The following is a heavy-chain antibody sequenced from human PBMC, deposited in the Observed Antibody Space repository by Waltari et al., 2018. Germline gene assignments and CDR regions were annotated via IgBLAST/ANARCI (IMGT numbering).Heavy chain of an antibody. CDR3: ARQGGAMDYDY. V-gene: IGHV3-30-3*01. Sequence: QVQLVESGGGLVQPGRSLSLSCAASGCPFRFYAMHGVRQAPGKGLEGVAVISYDGSNKYYADSVKGRFTISRDNSKNTLYLQMNSLRAEDTAVYYCARQGGAMDYDYWGQGTLVTVSS. CDR1: GCPFRFYA. J-gene: IGHJ4*02. D-gene: IGHD2-2*01. CDR2: ISYDGSNK.